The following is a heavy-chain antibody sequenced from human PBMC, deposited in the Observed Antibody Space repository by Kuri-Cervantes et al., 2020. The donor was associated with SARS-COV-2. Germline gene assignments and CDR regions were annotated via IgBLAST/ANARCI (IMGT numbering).Heavy chain of an antibody. CDR3: ARHEYSSSWVDY. CDR2: LDHSGRA. V-gene: IGHV4-34*01. D-gene: IGHD6-13*01. J-gene: IGHJ4*02. CDR1: GGSFSGFY. Sequence: SQTLSLTCAVYGGSFSGFYWSWIRQSPGKGLGWIGELDHSGRANYNPSLKSRVTISVDKSKNQFSLTLASVTAADTAVYYCARHEYSSSWVDYWGQGTLVTVS.